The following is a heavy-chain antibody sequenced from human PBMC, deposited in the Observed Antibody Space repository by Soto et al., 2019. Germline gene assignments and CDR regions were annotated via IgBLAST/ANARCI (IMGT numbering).Heavy chain of an antibody. J-gene: IGHJ4*02. V-gene: IGHV4-34*01. CDR3: ASNSALTTADY. D-gene: IGHD4-4*01. CDR1: GGSFSGYY. CDR2: INHSGST. Sequence: QVQLQQWGAGLLKPSETLSLTCAVYGGSFSGYYWSWIRQPPGKGLEWIGEINHSGSTNYNPSLKSRVTISVDTSENQFSLKLSSVTAADTAVYYCASNSALTTADYWGQGTLVTVSS.